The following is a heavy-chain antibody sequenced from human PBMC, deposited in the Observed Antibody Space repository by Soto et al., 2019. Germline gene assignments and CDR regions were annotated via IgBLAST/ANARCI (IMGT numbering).Heavy chain of an antibody. CDR3: ARDLPPDYYDSSGFFDY. Sequence: SVTVYCQASGGTFSSYAISWVRQAPGQGLEWMGGIIPIFGTANYAQKFQGRVTITADESTSTAYMELSSLRSEDTAVYYCARDLPPDYYDSSGFFDYWGQGTLVTVSS. J-gene: IGHJ4*02. CDR2: IIPIFGTA. V-gene: IGHV1-69*13. D-gene: IGHD3-22*01. CDR1: GGTFSSYA.